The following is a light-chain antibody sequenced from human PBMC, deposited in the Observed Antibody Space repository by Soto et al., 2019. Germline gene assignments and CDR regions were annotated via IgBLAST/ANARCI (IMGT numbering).Light chain of an antibody. CDR1: QSVSIN. CDR3: QQFSSYPLT. CDR2: GAS. Sequence: EIVMTQSPATLSVSPGERATLSCRASQSVSINLAWYQQKPGQAPRLLIYGASTRATGIPARFSGSGSGTEFTLTISRLEPEDFAVYYCQQFSSYPLTFGGGTKVDI. J-gene: IGKJ4*01. V-gene: IGKV3-15*01.